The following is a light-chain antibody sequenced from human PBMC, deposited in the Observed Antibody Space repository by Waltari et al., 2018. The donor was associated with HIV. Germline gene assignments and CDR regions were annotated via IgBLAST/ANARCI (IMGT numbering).Light chain of an antibody. J-gene: IGLJ3*02. Sequence: QSVMTQPPSASGTPGQRVTLPCSGSRSHIGNNNVYWYQQLPGTAPRLLIYRNSQRPSGVPDRFSGSKSGTSASLAISGLRSEDEADYYCATWDDTLSGPVFGGGTKLTVL. CDR3: ATWDDTLSGPV. V-gene: IGLV1-47*01. CDR2: RNS. CDR1: RSHIGNNN.